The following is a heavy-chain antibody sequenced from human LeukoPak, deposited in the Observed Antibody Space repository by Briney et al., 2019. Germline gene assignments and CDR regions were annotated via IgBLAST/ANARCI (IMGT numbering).Heavy chain of an antibody. J-gene: IGHJ4*02. CDR1: GGSISSGGYY. CDR3: AREKTTPEAVFDY. CDR2: IYYSGST. D-gene: IGHD4-11*01. V-gene: IGHV4-31*03. Sequence: PSETLSLTCTVSGGSISSGGYYWSWIRQHPGKGLEWIGYIYYSGSTYYNPSLKSRVTISVDTSKNQFSLKLSSVTAADTAVYYGAREKTTPEAVFDYWGQGTLVTVSS.